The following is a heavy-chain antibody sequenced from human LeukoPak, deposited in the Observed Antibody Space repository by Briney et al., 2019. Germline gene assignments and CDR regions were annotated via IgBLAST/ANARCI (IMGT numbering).Heavy chain of an antibody. CDR1: GGSFSGYY. CDR2: INHSGST. V-gene: IGHV4-34*01. J-gene: IGHJ3*02. CDR3: AGQGQGDI. Sequence: PSETLSLTCAVYGGSFSGYYWIWIRQPPGKGLEWIGEINHSGSTNYNPSLKSRVTISVDTSKNQFSLKLSSVTAADTAVYYCAGQGQGDIWGQGTMVTVSS.